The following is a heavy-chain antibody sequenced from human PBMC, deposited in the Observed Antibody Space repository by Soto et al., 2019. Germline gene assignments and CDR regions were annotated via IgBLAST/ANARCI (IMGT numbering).Heavy chain of an antibody. J-gene: IGHJ4*02. V-gene: IGHV2-5*02. CDR2: IYWDDDK. D-gene: IGHD5-18*01. CDR1: GFSLTTSGVG. CDR3: AHRGYMYGNWDHGYFDY. Sequence: QITLKESGPTRVRPTQTLVLTCTFSGFSLTTSGVGVGWIRKTPGKALEWLAVIYWDDDKRYSPSLKSRLTIPKDTSKYQVVLTMADMDPVDTATYFCAHRGYMYGNWDHGYFDYWGQGTLVTVSS.